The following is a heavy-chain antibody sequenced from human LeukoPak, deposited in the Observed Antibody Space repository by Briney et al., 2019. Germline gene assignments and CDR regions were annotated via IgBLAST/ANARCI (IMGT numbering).Heavy chain of an antibody. J-gene: IGHJ4*02. CDR1: GFTFSSYA. Sequence: GGSLRLSCAASGFTFSSYAMHWVRQAPGKGLEWVAVISYDGSNKYYADSVKGRFTISRDNSKNTLYLQMNSLRAEDTAVYYRAREGGWIPYFDYWGQGTLVTVSS. CDR2: ISYDGSNK. CDR3: AREGGWIPYFDY. V-gene: IGHV3-30*04. D-gene: IGHD6-19*01.